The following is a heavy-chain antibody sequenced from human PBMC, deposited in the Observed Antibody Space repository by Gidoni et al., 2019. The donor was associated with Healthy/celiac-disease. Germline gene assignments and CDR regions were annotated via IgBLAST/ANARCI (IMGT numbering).Heavy chain of an antibody. Sequence: QVQLVESGGGVVQPGRSLRLSCAASGFPFSSYCMHWVRQAPGKGREWVAVISYDGSNKYYADSGKGRFTISRDNSKNTRYMQMNSLRAEDTAVYYCAKPFYSGSYYALQKALGFDYWGQGTLVTVSS. CDR1: GFPFSSYC. CDR2: ISYDGSNK. D-gene: IGHD1-26*01. J-gene: IGHJ4*02. V-gene: IGHV3-30*18. CDR3: AKPFYSGSYYALQKALGFDY.